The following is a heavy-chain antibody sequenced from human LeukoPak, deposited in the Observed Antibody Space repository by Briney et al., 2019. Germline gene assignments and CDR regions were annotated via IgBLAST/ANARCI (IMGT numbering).Heavy chain of an antibody. CDR2: IYTSGST. CDR1: GGSISSGSYY. V-gene: IGHV4-61*02. CDR3: ARHPSSWSLWYFDY. Sequence: PSQTLSLTCTVSGGSISSGSYYWSWIRQPAGKGLEWIGRIYTSGSTNYNPSLKSRVTISVDTSKNQFSLKLSSVTAADTAVYYCARHPSSWSLWYFDYWGQGTLVTVSS. J-gene: IGHJ4*02. D-gene: IGHD6-6*01.